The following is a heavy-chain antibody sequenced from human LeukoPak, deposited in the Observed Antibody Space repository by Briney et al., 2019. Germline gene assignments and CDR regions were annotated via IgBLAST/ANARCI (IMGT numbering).Heavy chain of an antibody. CDR3: ARDPLLRLSRGWFDP. J-gene: IGHJ5*02. Sequence: SETLSLTCAVYGGSFSGYYWSWIRQPPGKGLEWIGEINHSGSTYYNPSLKSRVTISVDTSKNQFSLKLSSVTAADTAVYYCARDPLLRLSRGWFDPWGRGTLVTVSS. D-gene: IGHD5-12*01. V-gene: IGHV4-34*01. CDR2: INHSGST. CDR1: GGSFSGYY.